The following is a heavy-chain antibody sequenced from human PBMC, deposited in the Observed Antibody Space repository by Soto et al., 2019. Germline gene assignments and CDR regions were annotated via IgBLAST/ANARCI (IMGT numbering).Heavy chain of an antibody. D-gene: IGHD6-6*01. CDR2: IYYSGSA. CDR3: ASARAGGYWYYDL. V-gene: IGHV4-31*03. J-gene: IGHJ2*01. Sequence: QVQLQESGPGLVKPSQTLSLTCTVSGGSISSGGYYWSWIRQHPGKGLEWIGYIYYSGSAYYNPSLTRRMTILVDTSKRQSFLTLSSVTAAGTGVYYCASARAGGYWYYDLWGRGTLVTVSS. CDR1: GGSISSGGYY.